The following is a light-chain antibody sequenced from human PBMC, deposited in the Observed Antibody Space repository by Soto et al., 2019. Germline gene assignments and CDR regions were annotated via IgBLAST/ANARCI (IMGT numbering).Light chain of an antibody. V-gene: IGKV3-15*01. CDR3: QQYNNWQYT. CDR2: GAS. J-gene: IGKJ2*01. CDR1: QSVSSN. Sequence: EIVMTQSPATLSVSPGERATLSCRASQSVSSNLAWYQQKRGQPPRLLIYGASSRATGIPARFSGSGSGTEFTLTISSLQSEDFAVYYCQQYNNWQYTFGQGTKLEIK.